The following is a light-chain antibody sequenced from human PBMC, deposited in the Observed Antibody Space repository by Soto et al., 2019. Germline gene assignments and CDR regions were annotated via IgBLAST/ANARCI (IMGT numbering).Light chain of an antibody. J-gene: IGKJ1*01. CDR1: PSAGNF. CDR2: GAS. CDR3: QHYGDLPWT. V-gene: IGKV3-20*01. Sequence: WASPSAGNFLAWYQQKPGQAPRLLIYGASSRATVIPGRIRDSRSGTGLALTLDRPESEDCAVYIYQHYGDLPWTFGQGTKVDIK.